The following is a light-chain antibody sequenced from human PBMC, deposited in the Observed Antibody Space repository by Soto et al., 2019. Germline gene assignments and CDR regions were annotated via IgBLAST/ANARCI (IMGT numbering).Light chain of an antibody. CDR1: QSVSSN. V-gene: IGKV3-15*01. CDR2: GAS. Sequence: EIVMTQSPATLSVSPGERASLSCRASQSVSSNLAVYQQKPGLAPKLLIYGASTRATGIPARFSGSVSGTEFTLTISNLQSEDFAVYFCQQYNNWPPKVTFGQGTRLEIK. J-gene: IGKJ5*01. CDR3: QQYNNWPPKVT.